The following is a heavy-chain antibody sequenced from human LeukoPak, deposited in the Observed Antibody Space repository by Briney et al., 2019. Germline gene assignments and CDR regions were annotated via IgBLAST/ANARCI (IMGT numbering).Heavy chain of an antibody. J-gene: IGHJ4*02. CDR2: INPDNNST. V-gene: IGHV1-3*01. D-gene: IGHD2-21*01. CDR3: ATELVN. CDR1: GYTFTDYA. Sequence: ASVKVSCKASGYTFTDYALHWVRQAPGQSLEWMGWINPDNNSTKYSQRFQGRVSITRDTSASTVYMESSSLTSQDTAVYYCATELVNWGQGTLVTVSP.